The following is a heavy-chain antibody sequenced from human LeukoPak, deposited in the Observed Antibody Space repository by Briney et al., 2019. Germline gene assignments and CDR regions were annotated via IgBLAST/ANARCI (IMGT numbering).Heavy chain of an antibody. CDR1: GFTFDDYG. V-gene: IGHV3-20*01. D-gene: IGHD5-12*01. CDR3: ARGSGYDPNWFDP. Sequence: GGSLRLSCAASGFTFDDYGMSWVRQAPGKGLEWVSGINWNGGSTGYADSVKGRFTISRDNAKNSLYLQMNSLRAEDTALYHCARGSGYDPNWFDPWGHGTLVTVSS. CDR2: INWNGGST. J-gene: IGHJ5*02.